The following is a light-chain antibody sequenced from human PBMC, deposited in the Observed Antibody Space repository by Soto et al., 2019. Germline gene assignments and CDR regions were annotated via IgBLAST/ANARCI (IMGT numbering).Light chain of an antibody. Sequence: DIVLTQSPGTLSLSPGERATLSCRASQSVSSSYLAWYQQKPGQAPRLLISGASSRATGIPDRFSGSGSGTDFTLTISRLEPEDFAVYYCQQYGSSPRTFGQGTKVELK. CDR1: QSVSSSY. J-gene: IGKJ1*01. CDR2: GAS. V-gene: IGKV3-20*01. CDR3: QQYGSSPRT.